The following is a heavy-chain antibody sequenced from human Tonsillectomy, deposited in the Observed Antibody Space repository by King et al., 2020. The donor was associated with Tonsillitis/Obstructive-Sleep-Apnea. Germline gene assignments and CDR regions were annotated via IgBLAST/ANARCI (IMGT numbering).Heavy chain of an antibody. D-gene: IGHD2-15*01. J-gene: IGHJ4*02. CDR1: GYTFTSSY. CDR2: INPSSGST. CDR3: VRDDKDGRYFDY. V-gene: IGHV1-46*01. Sequence: QLVQSGAEVKKPGASVKVSCKASGYTFTSSYVHWVRQAPGQGLVWMGIINPSSGSTTYAQEFQGRVTMTRDTSTSTVSMELSSLRSEDTAIYYCVRDDKDGRYFDYWGQGSLVTVSS.